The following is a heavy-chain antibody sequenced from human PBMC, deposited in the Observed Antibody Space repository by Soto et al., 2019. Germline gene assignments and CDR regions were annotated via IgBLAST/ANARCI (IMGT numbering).Heavy chain of an antibody. V-gene: IGHV1-69*08. Sequence: QDQLVQSGAEVKKPGSSVKVSCKASGGTFSSHTFSWVRQAPGQGLEWMGRIIPTLGTATYAQKFQGRVTITADESATTGYMELHSLSAEDTAVYYCARPDFGDYWYFDLWGRGTLVTVSS. CDR2: IIPTLGTA. CDR1: GGTFSSHT. CDR3: ARPDFGDYWYFDL. D-gene: IGHD4-17*01. J-gene: IGHJ2*01.